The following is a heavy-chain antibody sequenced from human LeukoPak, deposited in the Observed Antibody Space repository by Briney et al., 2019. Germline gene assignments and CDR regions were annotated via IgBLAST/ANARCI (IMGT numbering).Heavy chain of an antibody. J-gene: IGHJ4*02. CDR3: AREGKTQNYDILTGYYTQYFGY. Sequence: GGSLRHSCAASGFTFSSYEMNWVRQAAGKGLEWVSYISSSGSTIYYADSVKGRLTISRDNAKNSLYLQMNSLRAEDTAVYYCAREGKTQNYDILTGYYTQYFGYWGQGTLVTVSS. CDR2: ISSSGSTI. CDR1: GFTFSSYE. V-gene: IGHV3-48*03. D-gene: IGHD3-9*01.